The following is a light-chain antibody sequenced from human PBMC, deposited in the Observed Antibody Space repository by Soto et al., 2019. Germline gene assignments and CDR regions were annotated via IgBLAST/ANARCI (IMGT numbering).Light chain of an antibody. CDR2: DAS. CDR1: QSVSSY. V-gene: IGKV3-11*01. Sequence: EIVLTQSPATLSLSPGERATLSCRASQSVSSYLAGYQQKPGQAPRLLIYDASTRATGSPARFSGSGSGTDFTLTISSLEPEDFAVYYCQQRSNWPPITFGQGTRLEMK. CDR3: QQRSNWPPIT. J-gene: IGKJ5*01.